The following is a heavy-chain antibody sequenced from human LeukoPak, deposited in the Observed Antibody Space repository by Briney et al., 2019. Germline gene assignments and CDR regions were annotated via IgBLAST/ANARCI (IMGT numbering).Heavy chain of an antibody. Sequence: SETLSLTCAVYGGSFSGYYWSWIRQPPGKGLEWIGEINHSGSTNYNPSLKSRVNISVDTSKNQFSLKLSSVTAADTAVYYCARQRSYYDSSGYYYYYYYMDVWGKGTTVTISS. CDR3: ARQRSYYDSSGYYYYYYYMDV. J-gene: IGHJ6*03. CDR2: INHSGST. D-gene: IGHD3-22*01. V-gene: IGHV4-34*01. CDR1: GGSFSGYY.